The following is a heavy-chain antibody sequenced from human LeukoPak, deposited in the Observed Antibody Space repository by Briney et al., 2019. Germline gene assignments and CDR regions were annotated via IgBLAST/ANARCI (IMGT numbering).Heavy chain of an antibody. CDR2: ISGSGGST. Sequence: GGSLRLSCAASGFTFTSYAMSWVRQAPGKGLEWISAISGSGGSTYYAASVKGRFTISRDNSKNTLYLQMNSLRAEDTAVYYCARDLTGPLTTYGMDVWGQGTTVTVSS. CDR1: GFTFTSYA. J-gene: IGHJ6*02. V-gene: IGHV3-23*01. CDR3: ARDLTGPLTTYGMDV. D-gene: IGHD1-14*01.